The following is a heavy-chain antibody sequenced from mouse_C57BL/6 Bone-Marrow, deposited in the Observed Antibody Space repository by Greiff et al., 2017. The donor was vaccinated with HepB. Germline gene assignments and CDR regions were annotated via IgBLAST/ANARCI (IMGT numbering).Heavy chain of an antibody. CDR1: GYSITSGYY. J-gene: IGHJ4*01. Sequence: EVHLVESGPGLVKPSQSLSLTCSVTGYSITSGYYWNWIRQFPGNKLEWMGYISYDGSNNYNPSLKNRISITRDTSMNQFFLKLNSVTTEDTATYYCASGSGYDDAMDYWGQGTSVTVSS. D-gene: IGHD3-2*02. CDR3: ASGSGYDDAMDY. CDR2: ISYDGSN. V-gene: IGHV3-6*01.